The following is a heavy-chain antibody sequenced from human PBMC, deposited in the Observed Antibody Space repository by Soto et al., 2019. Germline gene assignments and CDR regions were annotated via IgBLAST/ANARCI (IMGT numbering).Heavy chain of an antibody. CDR1: GYSFTSYW. CDR2: IYPGDSDT. J-gene: IGHJ6*02. V-gene: IGHV5-51*01. Sequence: GESLKISCKGSGYSFTSYWIGWVRQMPGKGLEWMGIIYPGDSDTRYSPSFQGQVTISADKSISTAYLQWSSLKASDTAMYYCARQPRMTTVTTFGMDVWGQGTKVTVSS. CDR3: ARQPRMTTVTTFGMDV. D-gene: IGHD4-4*01.